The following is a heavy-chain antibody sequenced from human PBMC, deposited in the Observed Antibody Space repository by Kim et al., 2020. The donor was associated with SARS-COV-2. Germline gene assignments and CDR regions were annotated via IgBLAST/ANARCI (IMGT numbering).Heavy chain of an antibody. CDR3: AKSGMAMAGQGVAFDI. D-gene: IGHD6-19*01. Sequence: GGSLRLSCAASGFTVYNNYMNWVRQAPGKGLEWVSVIYSGGETYYADSVKGRFTISRDDSKNTLCLHMSSLRADDTALYYCAKSGMAMAGQGVAFDIWGRGTMVTVSS. CDR1: GFTVYNNY. CDR2: IYSGGET. J-gene: IGHJ3*02. V-gene: IGHV3-53*01.